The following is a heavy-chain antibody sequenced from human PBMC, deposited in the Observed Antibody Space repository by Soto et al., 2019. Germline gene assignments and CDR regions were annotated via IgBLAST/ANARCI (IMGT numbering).Heavy chain of an antibody. J-gene: IGHJ4*02. CDR3: ARAACSSTSCLIDY. V-gene: IGHV4-34*01. Sequence: SETLSLTCAVYGGSFSGYYWSWIRQPPGKGLEWIGEINHSGSTNYNPSLKSRVTISVDTSKNQFSLKLSSVTAADTAVYYCARAACSSTSCLIDYWGQGTLVTVSS. D-gene: IGHD2-2*01. CDR2: INHSGST. CDR1: GGSFSGYY.